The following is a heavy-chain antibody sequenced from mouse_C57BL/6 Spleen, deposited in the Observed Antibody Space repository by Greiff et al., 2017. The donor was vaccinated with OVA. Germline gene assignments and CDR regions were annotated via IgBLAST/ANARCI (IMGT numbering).Heavy chain of an antibody. CDR2: FYPGDGDT. CDR1: GYAFSSSW. CDR3: ARRDDFDY. Sequence: QVQLQQSGPELVKPGASVKISCKASGYAFSSSWMNWVKQRPGKGLEWIGRFYPGDGDTNYNGKFKGKATLTADKSSSTAYMQLSSLTSEDSAVYFGARRDDFDYWGQGTTLTVSS. J-gene: IGHJ2*01. V-gene: IGHV1-82*01.